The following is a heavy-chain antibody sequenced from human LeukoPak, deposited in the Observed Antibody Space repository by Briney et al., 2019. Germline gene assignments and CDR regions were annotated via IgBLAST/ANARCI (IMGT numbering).Heavy chain of an antibody. D-gene: IGHD6-19*01. CDR2: ISSNGGST. V-gene: IGHV3-64*01. Sequence: GGSLRLSCAASGFTFSSYAMPWVRQAPGKGLEYVSAISSNGGSTYYANSVKGRFTISRDNSKNTLYLQMGSLRAEDMAVYYCARVSGSGWAPYFDYWGQGTLVTVSS. CDR3: ARVSGSGWAPYFDY. J-gene: IGHJ4*02. CDR1: GFTFSSYA.